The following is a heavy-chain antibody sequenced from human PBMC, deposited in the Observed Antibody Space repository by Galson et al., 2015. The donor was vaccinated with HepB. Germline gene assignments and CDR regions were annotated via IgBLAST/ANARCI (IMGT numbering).Heavy chain of an antibody. Sequence: SLRLSCAASGFTFSSYWMSWVRQAPGKGLEWVANIKQDGSEKYYVDSVKGRFTISRDNAKNSLYLQMNSLRAEDTAVYYCARDPGPDFWSGYYEKYYFDYWGQGTLVTVSS. CDR3: ARDPGPDFWSGYYEKYYFDY. CDR1: GFTFSSYW. J-gene: IGHJ4*02. D-gene: IGHD3-3*01. CDR2: IKQDGSEK. V-gene: IGHV3-7*03.